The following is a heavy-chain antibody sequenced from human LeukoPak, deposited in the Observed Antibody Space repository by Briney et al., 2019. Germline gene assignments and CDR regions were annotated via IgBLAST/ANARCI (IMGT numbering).Heavy chain of an antibody. V-gene: IGHV3-7*05. CDR1: GFSFGDYG. J-gene: IGHJ4*02. D-gene: IGHD3-3*01. CDR2: IKQDGSDK. CDR3: ARRFLAWSGYLDY. Sequence: GGSLRLSCSGSGFSFGDYGINWVRQAPGKGLEWVANIKQDGSDKYYVDSVKGRFTISRDNAKNSLYLQMNSLRAEDTAVYYCARRFLAWSGYLDYWGQGTLVTVSS.